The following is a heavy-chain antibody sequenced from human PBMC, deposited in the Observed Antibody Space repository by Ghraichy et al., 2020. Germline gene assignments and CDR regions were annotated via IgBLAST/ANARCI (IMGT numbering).Heavy chain of an antibody. CDR3: AKDGVRFGELPEYFQH. D-gene: IGHD3-10*01. CDR2: ISGSGGST. J-gene: IGHJ1*01. Sequence: GESLNISCAASGFTFSSYAMSWVRQAPGKGLEWVSAISGSGGSTYYADSVKGRFTISRDNSKNTLYLQMNSLRAEDMAVYYCAKDGVRFGELPEYFQHWGQGTLVTVSS. V-gene: IGHV3-23*01. CDR1: GFTFSSYA.